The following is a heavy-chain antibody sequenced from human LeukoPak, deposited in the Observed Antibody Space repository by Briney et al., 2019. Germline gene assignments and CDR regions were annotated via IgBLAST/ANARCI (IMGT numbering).Heavy chain of an antibody. J-gene: IGHJ4*02. CDR3: AKEHDYTNAAPEWGFDS. Sequence: GGSLRLSCAASGFTFSSYTMIWVRQAPGKGLEWVSGISGSSSHTKDADFVRGRFTIYRDNSRNTLYLQLNSLRAEDTAVYYCAKEHDYTNAAPEWGFDSWGQGALVIVSS. D-gene: IGHD2-2*02. CDR2: ISGSSSHT. CDR1: GFTFSSYT. V-gene: IGHV3-23*01.